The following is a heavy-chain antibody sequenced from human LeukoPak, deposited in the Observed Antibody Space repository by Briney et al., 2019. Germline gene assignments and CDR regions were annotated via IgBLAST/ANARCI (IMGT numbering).Heavy chain of an antibody. D-gene: IGHD3-22*01. CDR2: IYYSGST. V-gene: IGHV4-39*01. Sequence: SETLSLTCTVSGGSISISSYYCGWIRQPPGKGLEWIGSIYYSGSTYYNPSLKSQVTLSVDTSKNQFSLKLSSVTAADRAVYYCARHIVVSAFDIWGQGTMVTVSS. J-gene: IGHJ3*02. CDR3: ARHIVVSAFDI. CDR1: GGSISISSYY.